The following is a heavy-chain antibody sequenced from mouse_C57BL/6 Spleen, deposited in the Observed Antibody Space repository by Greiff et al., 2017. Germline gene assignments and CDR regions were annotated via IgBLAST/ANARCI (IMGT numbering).Heavy chain of an antibody. V-gene: IGHV1-61*01. CDR2: IYPSDSET. Sequence: QVQLQQPGAELVRPGSSVKLSCKASGYTFTSYWMDWVKQRPGQGLEWIGNIYPSDSETHYNQKFKDKATLTVDKSSSTAYMQLSSLTSEDSAVYYCAREGLITTVVAPYWYFDVWGTGTTVTVSS. CDR1: GYTFTSYW. J-gene: IGHJ1*03. CDR3: AREGLITTVVAPYWYFDV. D-gene: IGHD1-1*01.